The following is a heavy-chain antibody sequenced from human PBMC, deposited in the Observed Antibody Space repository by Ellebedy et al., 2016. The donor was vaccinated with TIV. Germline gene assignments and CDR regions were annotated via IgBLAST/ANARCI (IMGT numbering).Heavy chain of an antibody. CDR2: ITTTSSPI. V-gene: IGHV3-48*02. J-gene: IGHJ3*01. CDR1: GFTFSTYT. Sequence: GESLKISXAASGFTFSTYTMNWVRQAPGKGLEWVAFITTTSSPIYYADSVKGRLIISRDNARNSLYLQMNSLRDEDTAVYYCARDLSNLLSGAFDFWGRGTVVTVSS. D-gene: IGHD2-15*01. CDR3: ARDLSNLLSGAFDF.